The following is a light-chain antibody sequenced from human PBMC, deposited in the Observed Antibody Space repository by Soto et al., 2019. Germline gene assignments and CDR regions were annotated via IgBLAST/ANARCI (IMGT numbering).Light chain of an antibody. CDR2: NDN. J-gene: IGLJ3*02. CDR1: RSNIGSNA. V-gene: IGLV1-44*01. CDR3: AAWDYSLNALGV. Sequence: QSVLTQPPSASGTPGQRVTISCSGSRSNIGSNAVSWYQQLPGTAPKLLIYNDNQRPSGVPDRFSASKSGTSASLAISGLQAEDEADYYCAAWDYSLNALGVLGGGTKLTVL.